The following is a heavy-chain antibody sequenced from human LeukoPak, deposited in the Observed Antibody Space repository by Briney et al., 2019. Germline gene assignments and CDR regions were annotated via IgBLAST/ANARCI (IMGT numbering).Heavy chain of an antibody. Sequence: GSLRLSCAASGFTVSSNYMSWVRQAPGKGLEWVSVIYSGGSTYYADSVKGRFTISRDNSKNTLYLQMNSLRAEDTAVYYCARGQGSGYYYFQHWGQGTLVTVSS. J-gene: IGHJ1*01. D-gene: IGHD3-22*01. CDR1: GFTVSSNY. CDR3: ARGQGSGYYYFQH. V-gene: IGHV3-66*01. CDR2: IYSGGST.